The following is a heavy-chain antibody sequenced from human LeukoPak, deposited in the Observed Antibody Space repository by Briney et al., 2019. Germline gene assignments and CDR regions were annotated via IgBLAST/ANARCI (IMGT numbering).Heavy chain of an antibody. Sequence: GGSLRLSCAASGFTFSSYSMNWVRQAPGKGLEWVSSISSSGSYIYYADSVKGRFTISRDNAKNSLYLQMNSLRAEDTAVYYCARDPNITYDFWSGYTYYYYYYGMDVWGQGTTVTVSS. D-gene: IGHD3-3*01. J-gene: IGHJ6*02. CDR3: ARDPNITYDFWSGYTYYYYYYGMDV. V-gene: IGHV3-21*01. CDR2: ISSSGSYI. CDR1: GFTFSSYS.